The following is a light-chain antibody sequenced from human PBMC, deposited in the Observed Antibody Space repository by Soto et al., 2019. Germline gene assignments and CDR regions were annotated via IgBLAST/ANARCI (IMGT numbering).Light chain of an antibody. CDR1: ESVSSN. J-gene: IGKJ1*01. V-gene: IGKV3-20*01. CDR3: QQYGSSGT. Sequence: LTPSPATLSLSPGEIATLSCRASESVSSNLAWYQQRPGQAPRLVIYGASTRATGIPARFSGGGSGTDFTLTISRLEPEDFAVYYCQQYGSSGTFGQGTKVDIK. CDR2: GAS.